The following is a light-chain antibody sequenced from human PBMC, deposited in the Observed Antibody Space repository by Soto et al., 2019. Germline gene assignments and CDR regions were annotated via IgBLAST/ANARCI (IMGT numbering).Light chain of an antibody. CDR2: AAS. J-gene: IGKJ5*01. CDR1: ESIARH. V-gene: IGKV1-39*01. CDR3: QQTYTTLSIT. Sequence: DIQMTQSPSSLSASVGDRVTITCRASESIARHLNWYQQKPGKAPKLLIYAASSLQNGVPSRFRGGGSGTDFTLTISNLQPEDXATYXCQQTYTTLSITFGQGTRLEIK.